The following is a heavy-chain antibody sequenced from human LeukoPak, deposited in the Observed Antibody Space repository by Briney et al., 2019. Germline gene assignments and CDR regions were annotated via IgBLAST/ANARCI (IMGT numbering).Heavy chain of an antibody. V-gene: IGHV3-30*04. CDR2: ISYDGSNK. CDR3: ARDWDTAMVDY. CDR1: GFTFSSYA. Sequence: PGRSLRLSCAASGFTFSSYAMHWVRQAPGKGLEWVAVISYDGSNKYYADSVKGRFTISRDNTKNTLYLQMNSLRAEDTAVYYCARDWDTAMVDYWGQGTLVTVSS. D-gene: IGHD5-18*01. J-gene: IGHJ4*02.